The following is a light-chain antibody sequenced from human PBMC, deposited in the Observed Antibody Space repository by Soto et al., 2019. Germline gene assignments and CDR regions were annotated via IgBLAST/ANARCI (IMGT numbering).Light chain of an antibody. J-gene: IGLJ3*02. CDR3: SSYTSSSTWV. V-gene: IGLV2-14*01. Sequence: QSALTQPASVSGSHGQSITISCTGTSSDVGGYNYVSWYQQHPNKAPKLMIYEVSNRPSGVSDRFSGSKSGNTASLTISGLQAEDEADYYCSSYTSSSTWVFGGGTKLTVL. CDR1: SSDVGGYNY. CDR2: EVS.